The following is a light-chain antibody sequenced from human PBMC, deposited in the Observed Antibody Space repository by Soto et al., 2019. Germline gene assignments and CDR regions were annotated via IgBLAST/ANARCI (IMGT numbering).Light chain of an antibody. CDR1: QTISTY. J-gene: IGKJ2*01. V-gene: IGKV1-39*01. CDR3: QQSYTIPYT. Sequence: DIQMTPSPSSLSASVGDRVTLTCRASQTISTYLNWYQQKPGKAPELLISAASNLQSGVPSRLSGSGSGTDFTLTISSLQPEDFATYYCQQSYTIPYTFGQGTKLEIK. CDR2: AAS.